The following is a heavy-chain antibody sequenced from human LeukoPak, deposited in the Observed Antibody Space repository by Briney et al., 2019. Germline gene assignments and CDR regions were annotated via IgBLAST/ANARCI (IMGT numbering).Heavy chain of an antibody. D-gene: IGHD3-22*01. V-gene: IGHV3-74*01. J-gene: IGHJ4*02. CDR3: AREGDSSGYSIDY. CDR2: IKSDGRT. Sequence: GGSLRLSCAASGFTLSSYWMHWVRQAPGKGLVWVSRIKSDGRTNYADSVKGRFTISRDNAKNTVSLQMNSLRAEDTAVYYCAREGDSSGYSIDYWGQGTLVTVSS. CDR1: GFTLSSYW.